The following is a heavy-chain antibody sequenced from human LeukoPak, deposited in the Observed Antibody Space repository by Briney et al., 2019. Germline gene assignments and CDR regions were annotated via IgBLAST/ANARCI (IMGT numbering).Heavy chain of an antibody. Sequence: PSETLSLTCAVYGGSFSGYYWSWIRQPPGKGLEWIGEINHSGSTNYNSSLKSRVTISVDTSKNQFSLKLRSVTAADTAVYYCARLAALVTLDYWGQGTLVTVSS. D-gene: IGHD5-18*01. CDR3: ARLAALVTLDY. CDR2: INHSGST. V-gene: IGHV4-34*01. J-gene: IGHJ4*02. CDR1: GGSFSGYY.